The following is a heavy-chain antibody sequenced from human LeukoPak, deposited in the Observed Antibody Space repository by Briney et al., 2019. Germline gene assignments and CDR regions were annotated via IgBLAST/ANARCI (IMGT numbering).Heavy chain of an antibody. V-gene: IGHV3-21*01. CDR2: ISSSSSYI. Sequence: GGSLRLSCAVSGFTFSSNSMKWVRQAPGKGLEWVSSISSSSSYIYYADSVKGRFTISRDNAKNSLYLQMNSLRAEDTAVYYCAACVGMATITNYWGQGTLVTVSS. J-gene: IGHJ4*02. CDR3: AACVGMATITNY. CDR1: GFTFSSNS. D-gene: IGHD5-24*01.